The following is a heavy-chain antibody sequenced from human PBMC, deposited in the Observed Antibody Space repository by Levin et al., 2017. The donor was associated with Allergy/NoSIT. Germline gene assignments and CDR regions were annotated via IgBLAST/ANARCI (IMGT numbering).Heavy chain of an antibody. Sequence: SQTLSLTCTVSGGSISTGGYYWAWIRQHPGKGLEWIGYISHSGSTYYNPSLRSRVTISVDTSKNQFSLKVTSVTAADTAVYYCAMATVPRGDSWFGPWGQGALVTVSS. CDR1: GGSISTGGYY. CDR3: AMATVPRGDSWFGP. V-gene: IGHV4-31*03. J-gene: IGHJ5*02. D-gene: IGHD4-17*01. CDR2: ISHSGST.